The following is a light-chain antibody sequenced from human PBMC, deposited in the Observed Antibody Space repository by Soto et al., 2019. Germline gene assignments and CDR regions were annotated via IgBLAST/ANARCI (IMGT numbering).Light chain of an antibody. CDR3: QQSYSSPRK. Sequence: DIQMTKSPSSLSASVGDRVTITCRASQNINNYLNWYQQKPGKAPKLMIYAASTLQRGVPSRFSGSGSGTDFTLPISSLQPEDFATYYCQQSYSSPRKFGQGTKVDIK. CDR2: AAS. CDR1: QNINNY. J-gene: IGKJ1*01. V-gene: IGKV1-39*01.